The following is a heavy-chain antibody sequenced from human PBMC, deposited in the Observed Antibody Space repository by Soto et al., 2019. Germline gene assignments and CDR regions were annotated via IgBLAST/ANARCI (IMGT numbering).Heavy chain of an antibody. Sequence: EVQLVESGGGLVQPGGSLRLSCAASGFTVSSNYMSWVRQAPGKGLEWVSVIYSGGSTYYADSVKGRFTISRDNSKNTLYLQMTSLKAEDTAVYYCARTSYDNLTGYYDVYWGQGTLVTVSS. CDR2: IYSGGST. CDR3: ARTSYDNLTGYYDVY. CDR1: GFTVSSNY. D-gene: IGHD3-9*01. V-gene: IGHV3-66*01. J-gene: IGHJ4*02.